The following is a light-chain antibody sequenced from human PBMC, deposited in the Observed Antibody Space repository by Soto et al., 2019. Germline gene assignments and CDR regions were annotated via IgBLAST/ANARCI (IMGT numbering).Light chain of an antibody. Sequence: EIVMTQSPATLSVSPGERATLSCRASQSVSSNLAWYQQKPGQAPRLLIYGASTRATGIPARFSGSGSGTEFTLPISSLQSEDFAFYYCQQYNNWWTFGQGTKVEIK. CDR1: QSVSSN. CDR3: QQYNNWWT. CDR2: GAS. V-gene: IGKV3-15*01. J-gene: IGKJ1*01.